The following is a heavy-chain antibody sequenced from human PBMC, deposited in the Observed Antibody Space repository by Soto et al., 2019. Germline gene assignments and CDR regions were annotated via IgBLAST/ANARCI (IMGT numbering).Heavy chain of an antibody. J-gene: IGHJ3*02. V-gene: IGHV3-23*01. CDR2: ISGSGGST. CDR3: AKYCGGGSCYAHDAFDI. D-gene: IGHD2-15*01. Sequence: EVQLLESGGGLVQPGGSLRLSCAASGFTFSSYAMSWVRQAPGKGLEWVSAISGSGGSTYYADSVKGRFTISRDNSKNPLYLPMNGLRAEDTAVYYCAKYCGGGSCYAHDAFDIWGQGTMVTVSS. CDR1: GFTFSSYA.